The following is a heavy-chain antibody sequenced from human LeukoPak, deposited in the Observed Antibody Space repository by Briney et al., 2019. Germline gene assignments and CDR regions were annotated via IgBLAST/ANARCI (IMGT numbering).Heavy chain of an antibody. CDR1: GITFRNYA. CDR3: AQGYFYDKIGYPPVDY. D-gene: IGHD3-22*01. CDR2: ISYDGTNK. V-gene: IGHV3-30-3*01. Sequence: GRSLRLSCAVSGITFRNYAMHWVRQAPGKGLEWVALISYDGTNKHYADSVKGRFTISRDNSKTTLYLQMDSLRVEDTAVYYCAQGYFYDKIGYPPVDYWGQGTLVTVSS. J-gene: IGHJ4*02.